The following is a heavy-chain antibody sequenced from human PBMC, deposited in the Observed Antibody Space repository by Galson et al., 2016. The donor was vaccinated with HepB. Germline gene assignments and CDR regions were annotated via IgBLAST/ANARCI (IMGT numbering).Heavy chain of an antibody. V-gene: IGHV3-66*01. CDR1: GFTVSSNY. Sequence: SLRLSCAASGFTVSSNYMSWVRQAPGKGLEWVSVIYGGGTTYYADSVKDTFTISRDNSKDTVHPQMTSLRVEDTAVYYCARGYGMDVWGQGTTVTVSS. CDR3: ARGYGMDV. CDR2: IYGGGTT. J-gene: IGHJ6*02.